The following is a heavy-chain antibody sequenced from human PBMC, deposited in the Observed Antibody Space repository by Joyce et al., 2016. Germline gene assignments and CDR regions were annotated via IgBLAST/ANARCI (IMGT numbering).Heavy chain of an antibody. V-gene: IGHV5-51*01. CDR1: GYSFRNSW. D-gene: IGHD4-23*01. J-gene: IGHJ3*01. CDR3: ASRVTSNAFDL. Sequence: EVQLVQSGAEVKKPGESLKISCKGSGYSFRNSWIGWVRQMPGKGLDWMGIIYLGDSDTRYRPSVQGQVTISADKSINTAYLQWSSLKASDTAMYYCASRVTSNAFDLWGQGTMVTVSS. CDR2: IYLGDSDT.